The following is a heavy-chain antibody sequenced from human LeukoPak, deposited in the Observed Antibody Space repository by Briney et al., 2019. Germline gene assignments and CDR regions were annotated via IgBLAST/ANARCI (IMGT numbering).Heavy chain of an antibody. CDR2: INPNSGGT. J-gene: IGHJ3*01. CDR3: ARGDDAFDF. CDR1: GYTFTGYY. Sequence: ASVKVSCKASGYTFTGYYMHRVRQAPGQGLEWMGWINPNSGGTNYAQKFQGRVTMTRDTSTSTVYMELRSLRSDDTALYYCARGDDAFDFWGQGTMVTVSS. V-gene: IGHV1-2*02.